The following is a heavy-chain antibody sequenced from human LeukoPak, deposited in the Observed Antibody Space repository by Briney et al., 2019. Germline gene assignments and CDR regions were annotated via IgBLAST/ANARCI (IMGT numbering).Heavy chain of an antibody. CDR2: IYYSGST. J-gene: IGHJ4*02. Sequence: SETLSLTCTVSVGSISSSSYYGGWIRQPPGKGLEWNGSIYYSGSTYYTPSLKSRVPISVDTSKNQFSLKLSSVTAADTAVYYCARWDYYDSSGYYVYWGQGTLVTVSS. V-gene: IGHV4-39*01. CDR1: VGSISSSSYY. D-gene: IGHD3-22*01. CDR3: ARWDYYDSSGYYVY.